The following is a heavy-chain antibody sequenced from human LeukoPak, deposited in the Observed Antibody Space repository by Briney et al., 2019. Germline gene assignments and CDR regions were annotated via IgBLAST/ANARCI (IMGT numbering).Heavy chain of an antibody. J-gene: IGHJ4*02. CDR1: GVSICRYY. CDR2: IYDSGRT. CDR3: ARGSWAQMATIPFDF. Sequence: SETLYLTFTVSGVSICRYYWSWVRQPPGKGLEWTGDIYDSGRTNYNPYLTSRVSISVDTSKPQFSLKLSSVTAADTAVYYCARGSWAQMATIPFDFWGQGTLVTVSS. V-gene: IGHV4-59*01. D-gene: IGHD5-24*01.